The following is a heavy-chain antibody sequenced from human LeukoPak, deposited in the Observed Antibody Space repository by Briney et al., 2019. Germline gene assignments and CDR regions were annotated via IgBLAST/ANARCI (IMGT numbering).Heavy chain of an antibody. D-gene: IGHD3-22*01. CDR2: MSRSSNYI. J-gene: IGHJ4*02. V-gene: IGHV3-21*01. Sequence: GGSLRLSCAASGFTFSDYFMNWVRQAPGKGLEWVSSMSRSSNYIYYADSVKGRFTISRDNAKNSLYLQMNSLRAEDTAVYYCARDVRRYYDSSGPLDYWGQGTLVTVSS. CDR1: GFTFSDYF. CDR3: ARDVRRYYDSSGPLDY.